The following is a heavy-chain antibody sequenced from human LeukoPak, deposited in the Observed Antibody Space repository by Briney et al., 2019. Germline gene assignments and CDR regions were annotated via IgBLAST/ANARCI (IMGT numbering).Heavy chain of an antibody. V-gene: IGHV3-7*01. CDR1: GFTFSSYW. CDR2: IKQDGSEK. J-gene: IGHJ4*02. CDR3: ARGDPIGAAGMGDGSYFDY. D-gene: IGHD6-13*01. Sequence: GGSLRLSCAASGFTFSSYWMSWVRQAPGKGLEWVANIKQDGSEKYYVDSVKGRFTISRDNAKNSLYLQMNSLRAEDTAVYYCARGDPIGAAGMGDGSYFDYWGQGTLVTVSS.